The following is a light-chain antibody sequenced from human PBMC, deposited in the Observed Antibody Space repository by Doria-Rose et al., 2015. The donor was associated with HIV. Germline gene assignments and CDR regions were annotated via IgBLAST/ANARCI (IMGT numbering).Light chain of an antibody. CDR3: QSYDSRLSVYV. Sequence: QTVVTQEPSVSGAPGQRVAISCTGSSSNIGAGFDVNWYQQLPGTAPKLLIHGNTNRSSGVPDRFSGSKSGTSASLAISGLRAEDEADYYCQSYDSRLSVYVFGTGTKVTVL. J-gene: IGLJ1*01. CDR2: GNT. CDR1: SSNIGAGFD. V-gene: IGLV1-40*01.